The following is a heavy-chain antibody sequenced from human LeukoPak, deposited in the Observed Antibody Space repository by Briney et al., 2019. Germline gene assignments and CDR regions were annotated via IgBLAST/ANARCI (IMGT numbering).Heavy chain of an antibody. J-gene: IGHJ5*02. Sequence: ASVKVSCKASGYTFTSYYMHWVRQAPGQGLEWMGIINPSGGSTSYAQKFQGRVTMTEDTSTDTAYMELSSLRSEDTAVYYCATGGYGSGSYSWFDPWGQGTLVTVSS. D-gene: IGHD3-10*01. CDR2: INPSGGST. CDR1: GYTFTSYY. CDR3: ATGGYGSGSYSWFDP. V-gene: IGHV1-46*01.